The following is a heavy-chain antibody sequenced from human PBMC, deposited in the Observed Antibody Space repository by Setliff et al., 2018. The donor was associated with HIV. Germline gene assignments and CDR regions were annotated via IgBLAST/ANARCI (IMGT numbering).Heavy chain of an antibody. D-gene: IGHD3-3*01. V-gene: IGHV3-30*03. CDR2: VSYDGTKT. CDR1: GFSVSSNY. J-gene: IGHJ4*02. CDR3: ARVFQSYFFDF. Sequence: PGGSLRLSCAASGFSVSSNYMSCVRQAPGKGLEWVAAVSYDGTKTYYADSVKGRFTISRDKSKNTLYLQMNSLRTEDTAVYYCARVFQSYFFDFWGQGTLVTVSS.